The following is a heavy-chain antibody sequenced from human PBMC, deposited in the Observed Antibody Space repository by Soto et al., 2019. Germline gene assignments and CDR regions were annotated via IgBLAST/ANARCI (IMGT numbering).Heavy chain of an antibody. CDR2: SNPNTGGT. CDR3: ARQLAYCGGDCYTEPLDY. Sequence: QAQLVQSGAEVKKPGASVKVSCKASGYTFTKYYIHWVRQAPGQGLEWMGWSNPNTGGTNYAQKFQGRVAMTRDTSISTAYRDRSRLGSDDTAVYYCARQLAYCGGDCYTEPLDYWGQGTLVTVSS. D-gene: IGHD2-21*02. CDR1: GYTFTKYY. J-gene: IGHJ4*02. V-gene: IGHV1-2*02.